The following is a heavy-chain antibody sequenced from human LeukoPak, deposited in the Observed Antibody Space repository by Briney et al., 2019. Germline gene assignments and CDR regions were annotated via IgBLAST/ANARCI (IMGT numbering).Heavy chain of an antibody. CDR1: GFTFGDYA. Sequence: GGSLRLSCTASGFTFGDYAMSWFRQAPGKGLEWVGFIRSKAYGGATEYAASVKGRFTISRDDSKSIAYLQMNSLKTEDTAVYYCTRDLLYCSSPSCYDYYYYYMDVWGKGTTVTVSS. CDR3: TRDLLYCSSPSCYDYYYYYMDV. V-gene: IGHV3-49*03. J-gene: IGHJ6*03. D-gene: IGHD2-2*01. CDR2: IRSKAYGGAT.